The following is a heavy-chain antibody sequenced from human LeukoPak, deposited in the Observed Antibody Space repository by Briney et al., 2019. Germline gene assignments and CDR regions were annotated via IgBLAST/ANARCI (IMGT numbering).Heavy chain of an antibody. D-gene: IGHD3-9*01. CDR2: IYTSGST. V-gene: IGHV4-4*07. CDR3: ARGGLRYFDWLRSGRRRYGMDV. Sequence: SETLSLTCTVSGGSISSYYWSWIRQPAGKGLEWIGRIYTSGSTNYSPSLKSRVTMSVDTSKNQFSLKLSSVTAADTAVYYCARGGLRYFDWLRSGRRRYGMDVWGQGTTATVSS. J-gene: IGHJ6*02. CDR1: GGSISSYY.